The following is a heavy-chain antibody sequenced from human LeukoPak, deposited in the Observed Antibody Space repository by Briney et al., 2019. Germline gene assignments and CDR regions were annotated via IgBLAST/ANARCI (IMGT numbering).Heavy chain of an antibody. CDR3: AKGEAMLVVVITTPFDY. CDR1: GFTFSSYA. V-gene: IGHV3-23*01. D-gene: IGHD3-22*01. J-gene: IGHJ4*02. Sequence: GGSLRLSCAASGFTFSSYAMSWVRQAPGKGLEWVSAISGSGGTTYYADSVKGRFTVSRDNSRNTLYLQMNSLRAEDTAVYYCAKGEAMLVVVITTPFDYWGQGTLVTVSS. CDR2: ISGSGGTT.